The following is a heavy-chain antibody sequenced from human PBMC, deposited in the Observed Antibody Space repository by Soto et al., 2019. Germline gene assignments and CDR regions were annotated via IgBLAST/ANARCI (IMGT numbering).Heavy chain of an antibody. CDR1: GGSITTYY. J-gene: IGHJ5*01. Sequence: QVQLHESGPGLVRPSETLSLTCTVSGGSITTYYWSWIRQPAGKGLEWIGRIYTSGSTNYNPSLKSRVTMSVDTSKNQFSLKLSSVTAADTAVYYCARDHSGSYYAWFDSWGQGTLVTASS. CDR2: IYTSGST. D-gene: IGHD1-26*01. V-gene: IGHV4-4*07. CDR3: ARDHSGSYYAWFDS.